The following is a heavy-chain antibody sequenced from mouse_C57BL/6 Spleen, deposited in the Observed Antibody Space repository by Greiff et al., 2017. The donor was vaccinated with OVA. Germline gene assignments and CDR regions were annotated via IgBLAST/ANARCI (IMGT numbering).Heavy chain of an antibody. J-gene: IGHJ2*01. D-gene: IGHD2-5*01. CDR1: GFTFSDYG. CDR3: TSDSNPSFDY. CDR2: ISSGSSTI. V-gene: IGHV5-17*01. Sequence: EVKLVESGGGLVKPGGSLKLSCAASGFTFSDYGMHWVRQAPEKGLEWVAYISSGSSTIYYTDTVKGRFTISRDNAKNTLFLQMTSLRSEATAMCYCTSDSNPSFDYWGQGTPLTVSS.